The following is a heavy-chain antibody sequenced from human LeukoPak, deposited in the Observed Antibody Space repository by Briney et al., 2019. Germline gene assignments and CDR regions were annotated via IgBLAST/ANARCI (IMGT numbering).Heavy chain of an antibody. Sequence: GGSLRLSCAAFGFTVSSKYMSWVRQAPGKGLEWVSVLYSGGSTYYADSVKGRFTISRDNSKNTLYLQMNSLRAEDTAVYYCARDWITVGTFDYWGQGTLVTVSS. CDR3: ARDWITVGTFDY. CDR1: GFTVSSKY. D-gene: IGHD1-14*01. V-gene: IGHV3-66*02. J-gene: IGHJ4*02. CDR2: LYSGGST.